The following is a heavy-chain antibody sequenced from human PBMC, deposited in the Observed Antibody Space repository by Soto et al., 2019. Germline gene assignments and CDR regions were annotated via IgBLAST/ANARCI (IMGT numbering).Heavy chain of an antibody. D-gene: IGHD5-12*01. J-gene: IGHJ4*02. CDR3: ANGGGYDFVGDYYFDY. Sequence: GGSLRLSCAASGFTFSSYAMSWVRQAPGKGLEWVSAISGSGGSTYYADSVKGRFTIPRDNSKNTLYLQMNSLRAEDTAVYYCANGGGYDFVGDYYFDYWGQGTLVTVSS. CDR2: ISGSGGST. V-gene: IGHV3-23*01. CDR1: GFTFSSYA.